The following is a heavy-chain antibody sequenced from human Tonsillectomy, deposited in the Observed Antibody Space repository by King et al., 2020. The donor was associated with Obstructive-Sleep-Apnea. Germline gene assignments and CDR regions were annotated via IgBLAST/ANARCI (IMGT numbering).Heavy chain of an antibody. V-gene: IGHV3-30*18. CDR2: ISDDAFNT. J-gene: IGHJ4*02. Sequence: VQLVESGGGVVQPGRSLRLSCAASGFTFSTYGMHWVRQAAGKGLEWLALISDDAFNTYYAISVKGRFTTSRYDSKHTLYLQMNSLRVGDTAVYYCAKDQDGMRTVAARQFDSWGQGTLVTVSS. CDR3: AKDQDGMRTVAARQFDS. CDR1: GFTFSTYG. D-gene: IGHD6-19*01.